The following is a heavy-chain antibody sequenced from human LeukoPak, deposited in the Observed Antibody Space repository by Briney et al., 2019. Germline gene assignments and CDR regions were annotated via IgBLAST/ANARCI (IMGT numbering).Heavy chain of an antibody. CDR1: GGSISNYY. J-gene: IGHJ4*02. D-gene: IGHD6-19*01. CDR3: ARSTVAGTRKVDY. V-gene: IGHV4-59*08. Sequence: SETLSLTCTVSGGSISNYYWSWIRQAPGKGLEWIGYIYYTGSTNYNPSLKSRITISLDTSKSQFSLRLISVTAADTAVYYCARSTVAGTRKVDYWGQGTLVTVSS. CDR2: IYYTGST.